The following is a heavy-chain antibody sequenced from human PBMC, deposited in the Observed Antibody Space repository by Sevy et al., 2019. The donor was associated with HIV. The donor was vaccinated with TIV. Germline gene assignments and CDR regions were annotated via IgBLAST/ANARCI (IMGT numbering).Heavy chain of an antibody. D-gene: IGHD1-26*01. V-gene: IGHV4-59*08. CDR3: AGENAWGRGYS. Sequence: TLSLTCTVSGGSITRLYWNWIRQPPGKGLEWIANIYYNGHINYNPSLKSRVTLSLDTSKNQFSLRLSSVTAADTAMYYCAGENAWGRGYSWGQGTLVTVSS. J-gene: IGHJ4*02. CDR1: GGSITRLY. CDR2: IYYNGHI.